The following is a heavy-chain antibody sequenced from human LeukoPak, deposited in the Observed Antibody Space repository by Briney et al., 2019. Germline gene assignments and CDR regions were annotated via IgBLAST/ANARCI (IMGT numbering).Heavy chain of an antibody. Sequence: GGSLRLSCAASGFTFSSYWMSWVRQAPGKGLEWVANIKQDGSEKYYADSVKGRFTISRDNAKNSLYLQMNSLRAEDTAVYYCARVFSSRFGSSWFRFDYWGQGTLVTVSS. CDR1: GFTFSSYW. CDR2: IKQDGSEK. CDR3: ARVFSSRFGSSWFRFDY. D-gene: IGHD6-13*01. V-gene: IGHV3-7*01. J-gene: IGHJ4*02.